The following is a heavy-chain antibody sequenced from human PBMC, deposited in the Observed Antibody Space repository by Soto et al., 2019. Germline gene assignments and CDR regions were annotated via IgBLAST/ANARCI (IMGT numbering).Heavy chain of an antibody. CDR3: ARDKGWLRNRCDP. D-gene: IGHD6-19*01. CDR1: GGSISSGDYY. V-gene: IGHV4-30-4*01. Sequence: PSETLSLTCTVSGGSISSGDYYWSWIRQPPGKGLEWIGYIYYIGSTYYNPSLKSRVTISVDTSKNQFSLKLSSVTAADTAVYYCARDKGWLRNRCDPCGQGTLL. CDR2: IYYIGST. J-gene: IGHJ5*02.